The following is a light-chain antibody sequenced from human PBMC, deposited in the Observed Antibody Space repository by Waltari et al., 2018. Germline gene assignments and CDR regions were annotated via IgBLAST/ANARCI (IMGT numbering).Light chain of an antibody. CDR2: DAS. CDR1: QSVNSY. J-gene: IGKJ4*01. Sequence: EIVLTQSPATLSLSPGERATLSCRASQSVNSYLAWYQQKPGQAPRLLIYDASNRATGIPARFSGSVSGTDFTLTISSREPEDFAVYYCQQRSNWPTFGGGTKVEIK. V-gene: IGKV3-11*01. CDR3: QQRSNWPT.